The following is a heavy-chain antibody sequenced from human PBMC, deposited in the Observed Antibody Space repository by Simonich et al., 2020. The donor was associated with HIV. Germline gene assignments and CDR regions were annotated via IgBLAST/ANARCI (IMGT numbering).Heavy chain of an antibody. D-gene: IGHD3-22*01. CDR2: INHSGTT. V-gene: IGHV4-34*01. Sequence: QVQLQQWGAGLLKPSETLSLSCAVYGGSFSDYYWSWIRQSPGKGLEWLGEINHSGTTNYHPSLKSRVTISVDTSKNQFSLKLSSVTVADTAVYYCARNGFYYDSSGYCLFDYWGQGTLVTVSS. CDR1: GGSFSDYY. J-gene: IGHJ4*02. CDR3: ARNGFYYDSSGYCLFDY.